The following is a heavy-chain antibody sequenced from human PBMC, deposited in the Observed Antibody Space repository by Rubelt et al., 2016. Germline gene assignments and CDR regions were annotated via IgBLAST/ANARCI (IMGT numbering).Heavy chain of an antibody. CDR1: GYTFTNYD. J-gene: IGHJ4*02. Sequence: QVQLVQSGAEVKKPGASVKVSCKTSGYTFTNYDINWVRQATGQGLEWMGWVSPNSENTGYAQKFQGRVTMTRDTSSSTVYRGLMGLRSEDTAIYYSARGEGVVGTYWGQGTLVTVSS. CDR3: ARGEGVVGTY. CDR2: VSPNSENT. V-gene: IGHV1-8*02. D-gene: IGHD6-19*01.